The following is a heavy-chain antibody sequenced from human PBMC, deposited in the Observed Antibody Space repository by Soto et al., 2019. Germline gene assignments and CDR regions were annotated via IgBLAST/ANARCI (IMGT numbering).Heavy chain of an antibody. D-gene: IGHD1-26*01. CDR3: ARAKEVAAALGH. CDR1: GFTFSSYG. Sequence: QVQLVESGGGVVQPGRSLRLSCAASGFTFSSYGMHWVRQAPGTGLEWVAVIWYDGSNKYYADSVKGRFTISRDNSKNTLYLQRNSLRAEDTAVYYCARAKEVAAALGHWGQGTLVTVSS. V-gene: IGHV3-33*01. CDR2: IWYDGSNK. J-gene: IGHJ4*02.